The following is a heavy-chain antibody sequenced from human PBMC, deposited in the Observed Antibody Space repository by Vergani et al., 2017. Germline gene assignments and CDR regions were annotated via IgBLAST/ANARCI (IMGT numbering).Heavy chain of an antibody. CDR3: ARDYYDSSGYHPYYYYYMDV. CDR2: IIPILGTA. CDR1: GGTFSSYT. Sequence: QVQLVQSGAEVKKPGSSVKVSCKASGGTFSSYTISWVRQAPGQGLEWMGRIIPILGTANYAQKFQGRVTITADESTSTAYMELSSLRSEDTAVYYCARDYYDSSGYHPYYYYYMDVWGKGTTVTVSS. D-gene: IGHD3-22*01. J-gene: IGHJ6*03. V-gene: IGHV1-69*08.